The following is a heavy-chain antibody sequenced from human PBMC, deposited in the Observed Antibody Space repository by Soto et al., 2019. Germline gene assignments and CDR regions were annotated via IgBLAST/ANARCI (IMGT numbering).Heavy chain of an antibody. V-gene: IGHV4-39*01. CDR1: GGSMGSGTHC. CDR2: TYYSGTH. Sequence: SETLSLICTVSGGSMGSGTHCWGWIRQTPGKGLEWIGSTYYSGTHFYNVSLKSRVTISESPSENQFSLRLTSVTAADTAVYYCVRHLWNGRWAFDVWGPGTMVTVSS. J-gene: IGHJ3*01. D-gene: IGHD3-10*01. CDR3: VRHLWNGRWAFDV.